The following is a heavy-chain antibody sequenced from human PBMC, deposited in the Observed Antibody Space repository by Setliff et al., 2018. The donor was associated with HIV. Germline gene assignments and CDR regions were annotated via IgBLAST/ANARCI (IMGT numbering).Heavy chain of an antibody. V-gene: IGHV3-7*01. CDR1: GFAFSTYS. J-gene: IGHJ2*01. Sequence: GGSLRLSCAASGFAFSTYSMNWVRQAPGKGLEWVANIKQDGSEKNYMDSVKGRFTISRDNTKNSLYLQMNSLRAEGTTIYYCARVPVMATITYWYFDLWGRGTLVTVSS. CDR3: ARVPVMATITYWYFDL. D-gene: IGHD5-12*01. CDR2: IKQDGSEK.